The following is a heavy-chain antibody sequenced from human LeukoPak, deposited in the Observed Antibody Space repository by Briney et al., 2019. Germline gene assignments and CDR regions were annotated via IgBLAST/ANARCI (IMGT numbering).Heavy chain of an antibody. CDR3: AKNGYRYGLYDAFDI. D-gene: IGHD5-18*01. Sequence: GGSLRLSCAASGFTFSTYAMSWVRQAPGKGLEWVSVISGSGGSTYYADSVKGRFTISRDNSKNTLYLQMNSLRAEDTAIYYCAKNGYRYGLYDAFDIWGQGTMVTVSS. V-gene: IGHV3-23*01. J-gene: IGHJ3*02. CDR1: GFTFSTYA. CDR2: ISGSGGST.